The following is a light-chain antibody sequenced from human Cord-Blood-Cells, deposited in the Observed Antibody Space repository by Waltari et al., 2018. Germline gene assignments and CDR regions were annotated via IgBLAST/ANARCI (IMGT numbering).Light chain of an antibody. CDR2: VVN. J-gene: IGLJ2*01. CDR3: SSYAGSNNLV. CDR1: SSDVGGYNY. Sequence: QSALTQPPSASGSPGQSVTISCTGTSSDVGGYNYVSWYQQHPGKAPNFMIYVVNKRPSGVPGRISGSKSGNPASLTGFGRQAEDEADYYCSSYAGSNNLVFGGGTKLTV. V-gene: IGLV2-8*01.